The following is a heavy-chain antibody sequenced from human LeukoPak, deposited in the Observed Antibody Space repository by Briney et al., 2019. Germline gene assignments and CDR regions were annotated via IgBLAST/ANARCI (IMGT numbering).Heavy chain of an antibody. CDR1: GYTFTSYG. D-gene: IGHD1-1*01. CDR2: ISAYNGNT. J-gene: IGHJ6*02. CDR3: AREEEYNWNDNYYYGMDV. Sequence: ASVKVSCKASGYTFTSYGISWVRQAPGQGLEWMGWISAYNGNTNYAQKLQGRVTMTTDTSTSTAYMELRSLRSDDTAVYYCAREEEYNWNDNYYYGMDVWGQGTTVTVSS. V-gene: IGHV1-18*01.